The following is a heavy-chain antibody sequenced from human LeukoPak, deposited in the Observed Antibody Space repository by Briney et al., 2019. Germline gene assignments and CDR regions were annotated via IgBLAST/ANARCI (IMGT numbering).Heavy chain of an antibody. CDR2: INPNNGDT. D-gene: IGHD3-9*01. Sequence: ASVKVSCKASGYTFTGNFVHWVRQAPGQGLEWMGWINPNNGDTNYAQKFQGRVTMTRDTSISTAYMELSRLRSDDTAVYYCARGGKLRYFDWLPKTYYYYYMDVWGKGTTVTVSS. CDR3: ARGGKLRYFDWLPKTYYYYYMDV. CDR1: GYTFTGNF. V-gene: IGHV1-2*02. J-gene: IGHJ6*03.